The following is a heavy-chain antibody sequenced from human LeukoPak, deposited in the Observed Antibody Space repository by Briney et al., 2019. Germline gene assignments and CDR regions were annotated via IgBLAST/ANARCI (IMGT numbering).Heavy chain of an antibody. CDR3: AREHGSGSAHSLLFDN. CDR2: VRYDGSDK. V-gene: IGHV3-33*01. Sequence: GRSLRLSCTASGSTFSTYGMHWVRQAPGKGLEWVAFVRYDGSDKYFADSVKGRFTISRDNSKNTLYLQMSSLRAEDTAVYHCAREHGSGSAHSLLFDNRGQGTLVTVSS. J-gene: IGHJ4*02. CDR1: GSTFSTYG. D-gene: IGHD3-10*01.